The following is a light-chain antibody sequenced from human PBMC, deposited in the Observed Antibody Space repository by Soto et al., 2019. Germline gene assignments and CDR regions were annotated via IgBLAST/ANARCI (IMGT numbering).Light chain of an antibody. V-gene: IGKV3-15*01. Sequence: EVVMTQSPDTLSVSPGESATLSCRASQRVGSNLAWYQQKLGQAPRLLIYGASTRATDTPPSFSASGSGTEFTLTISSLQPEDFAIYYCQQYNNWPRTFGQGTKVDSK. CDR1: QRVGSN. CDR3: QQYNNWPRT. J-gene: IGKJ1*01. CDR2: GAS.